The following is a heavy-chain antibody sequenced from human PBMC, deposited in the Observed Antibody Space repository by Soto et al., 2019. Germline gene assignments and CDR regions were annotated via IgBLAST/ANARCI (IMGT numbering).Heavy chain of an antibody. J-gene: IGHJ4*02. CDR3: ARVKEWGYCSGGSCYPVDY. V-gene: IGHV3-30-3*01. CDR1: GFTFSSYA. Sequence: VQLVESGGGVVQPGRSLRLSCAASGFTFSSYAMHWVRQAPGKGLEWVAVISYDGSNKYYADSVKGRFTISRDNSKNTLYLQMNSLRAEDTAVYYCARVKEWGYCSGGSCYPVDYWGQGTLVTVSS. CDR2: ISYDGSNK. D-gene: IGHD2-15*01.